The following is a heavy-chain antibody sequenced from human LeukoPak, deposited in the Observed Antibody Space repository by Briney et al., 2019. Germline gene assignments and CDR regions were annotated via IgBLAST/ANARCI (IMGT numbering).Heavy chain of an antibody. V-gene: IGHV3-74*01. Sequence: GSLRLSCAASGYTFSRYWMHWVRQGPGKGLVWVSRINEDGSSTSYAESVRGRFTISRDNAKNTLYLQMNSLRAEDTAVYYCARDYPHRRLHFDYRGQGTLVTVSS. CDR3: ARDYPHRRLHFDY. D-gene: IGHD2-15*01. CDR2: INEDGSST. J-gene: IGHJ4*02. CDR1: GYTFSRYW.